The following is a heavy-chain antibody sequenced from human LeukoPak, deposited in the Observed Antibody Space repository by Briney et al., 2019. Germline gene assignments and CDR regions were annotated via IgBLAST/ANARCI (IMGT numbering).Heavy chain of an antibody. CDR1: GYTFTGYY. J-gene: IGHJ4*02. Sequence: ASVKFSCKASGYTFTGYYMHWVRQAPGQGLEWMGWINPKSGGTNYAQKFQGRVTMTRDTSISTAYMELSRLRSDDTAVYYCARVPARSNIVVVPAAPRAFDYWGQGTLVTLFS. D-gene: IGHD2-2*01. V-gene: IGHV1-2*02. CDR3: ARVPARSNIVVVPAAPRAFDY. CDR2: INPKSGGT.